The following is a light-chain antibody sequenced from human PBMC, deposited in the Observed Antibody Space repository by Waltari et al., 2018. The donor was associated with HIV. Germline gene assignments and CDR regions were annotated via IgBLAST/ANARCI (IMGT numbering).Light chain of an antibody. CDR1: RSNIGAGYD. Sequence: QSVLTQPPSVPGAPGQRVTISRPGHRSNIGAGYDAQWYQQFPGSVPSLLIYDNTKRPSGVPDRFSGSKSGTSASLAISGLQAEDEADYYCQSYDSSLKVIFGGGTKVTVL. J-gene: IGLJ2*01. CDR2: DNT. CDR3: QSYDSSLKVI. V-gene: IGLV1-40*01.